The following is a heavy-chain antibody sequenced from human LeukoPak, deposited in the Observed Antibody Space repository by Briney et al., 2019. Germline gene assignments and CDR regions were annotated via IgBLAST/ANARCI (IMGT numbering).Heavy chain of an antibody. CDR1: GFTFSSYE. V-gene: IGHV3-48*03. Sequence: GGSLRLSCAASGFTFSSYEMNWVRQAPGKGLEWVSYISSSGSTIYYADSVKGRFTISRDNAKNSLYLQMNSLRAEDTAVYYCAIDPYGDSPKAFDYWGQGTLVTVSS. J-gene: IGHJ4*02. CDR3: AIDPYGDSPKAFDY. D-gene: IGHD4-17*01. CDR2: ISSSGSTI.